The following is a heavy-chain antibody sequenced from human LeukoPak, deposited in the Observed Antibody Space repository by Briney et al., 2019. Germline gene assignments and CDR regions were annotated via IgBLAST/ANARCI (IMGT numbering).Heavy chain of an antibody. J-gene: IGHJ4*02. Sequence: GGSLRLSCAASGFTFSSYGMHWVRQAPGKGLEWVAVIWYDGSNKYYADSVKGRFTLSRDNSKNTLYLQMNSLRAEDTAVYYCARDPASSGWPYFDYWGQGTLVTVSS. CDR3: ARDPASSGWPYFDY. V-gene: IGHV3-33*01. CDR1: GFTFSSYG. D-gene: IGHD6-19*01. CDR2: IWYDGSNK.